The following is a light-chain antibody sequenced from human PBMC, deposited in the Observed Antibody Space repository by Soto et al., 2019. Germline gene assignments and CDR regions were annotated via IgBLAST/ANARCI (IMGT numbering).Light chain of an antibody. CDR3: QQYDNRPLT. CDR2: DAS. J-gene: IGKJ4*01. V-gene: IGKV1-33*01. Sequence: IQMTQTPSSPSASVGESFTSPLRANHDISNYLNWYQQKPGKSPKRLIYDASNWETGVPSRFSGSGSGTDFTFTISSLQPEDIATYYCQQYDNRPLTFGGGTKVDIK. CDR1: HDISNY.